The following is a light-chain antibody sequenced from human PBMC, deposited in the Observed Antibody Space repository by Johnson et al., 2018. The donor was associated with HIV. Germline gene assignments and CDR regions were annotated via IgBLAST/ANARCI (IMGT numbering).Light chain of an antibody. V-gene: IGLV1-51*01. CDR2: DNN. CDR3: GTWDSSLSVYV. J-gene: IGLJ1*01. CDR1: SSNIGNNY. Sequence: QSVLTQSPSVSAAPGQKVTISCSGSSSNIGNNYVSWYQQLPGTAPKLLIYDNNKRPPGIPDRFSGSKSGTSATLGITGLKTGDEADYYCGTWDSSLSVYVFGTWTKVTVL.